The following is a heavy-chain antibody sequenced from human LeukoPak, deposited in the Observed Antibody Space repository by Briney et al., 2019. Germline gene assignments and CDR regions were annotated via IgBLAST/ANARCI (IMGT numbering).Heavy chain of an antibody. Sequence: GGSLRLSCAAPGFTFSSYAMSCVRQAPGKGLEWVSAISGSGGSTYYADSVKGRFTISRDNSKNTLYLQMNSLRAEDTAVYYCAKAVWGGGSYYRKYYFDYWGQGTLVTVSS. CDR3: AKAVWGGGSYYRKYYFDY. CDR1: GFTFSSYA. CDR2: ISGSGGST. J-gene: IGHJ4*02. V-gene: IGHV3-23*01. D-gene: IGHD1-26*01.